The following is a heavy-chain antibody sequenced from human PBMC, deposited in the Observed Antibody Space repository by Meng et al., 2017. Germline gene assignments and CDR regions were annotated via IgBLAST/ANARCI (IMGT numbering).Heavy chain of an antibody. CDR3: LDEAPRSDY. J-gene: IGHJ4*02. CDR2: ISGDGSIT. D-gene: IGHD1-1*01. Sequence: VHMGGSGGGLVRPGGSLRLSCAASGFTFNNYWITLVRQVPGKGLVWVSLISGDGSITNYADSVKGRFTISRDNAKNTLYLQMNSLRPEDTAVYYCLDEAPRSDYWGQGSLVTVSS. CDR1: GFTFNNYW. V-gene: IGHV3-74*01.